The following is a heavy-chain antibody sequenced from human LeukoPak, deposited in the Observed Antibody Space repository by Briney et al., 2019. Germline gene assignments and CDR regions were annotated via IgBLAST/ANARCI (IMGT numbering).Heavy chain of an antibody. CDR3: AKVAVTTFGGGPFDY. V-gene: IGHV3-23*01. Sequence: PGGSLRLSCAASGFTFSSYAMSWVRQAPGKGLEWVSAIIGSGSSTYYADSVKGRFTISRDNSKNTLFPQMNSLRAEDTAVYYCAKVAVTTFGGGPFDYWGQGTLVTVSS. CDR2: IIGSGSST. J-gene: IGHJ4*02. D-gene: IGHD4-17*01. CDR1: GFTFSSYA.